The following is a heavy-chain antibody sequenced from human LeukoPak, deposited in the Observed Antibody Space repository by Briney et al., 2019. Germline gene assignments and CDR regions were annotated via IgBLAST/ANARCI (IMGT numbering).Heavy chain of an antibody. CDR3: ARVTTVTTFDP. D-gene: IGHD4-17*01. V-gene: IGHV1-69*05. Sequence: SVRVSCTASGGTFSSYAISWVRQAPGQGLEWMGGIIPIFGTANYAQKFQGRVTITTDESTSTAYMELSSLRSEDTAVYYCARVTTVTTFDPWGQGTLVTVSS. CDR1: GGTFSSYA. J-gene: IGHJ5*02. CDR2: IIPIFGTA.